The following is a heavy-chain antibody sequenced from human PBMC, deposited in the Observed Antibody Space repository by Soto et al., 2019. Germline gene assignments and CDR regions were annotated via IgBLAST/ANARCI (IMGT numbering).Heavy chain of an antibody. Sequence: SETLSLTCAVSGYSINSDYYWGWIRQPPGKGLEWIGSVDHSGRTYYSPSLRSRLTIFIDTSKNQFSLRLPSVTAADTAMYFCAKKGYYPSGKINFFDSWGPGTLVPVSP. CDR2: VDHSGRT. V-gene: IGHV4-38-2*01. D-gene: IGHD3-10*01. CDR1: GYSINSDYY. J-gene: IGHJ4*02. CDR3: AKKGYYPSGKINFFDS.